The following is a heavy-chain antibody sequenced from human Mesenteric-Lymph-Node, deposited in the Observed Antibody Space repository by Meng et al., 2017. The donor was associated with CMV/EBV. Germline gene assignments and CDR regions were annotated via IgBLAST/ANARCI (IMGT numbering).Heavy chain of an antibody. CDR2: TYYRSKWYN. V-gene: IGHV6-1*01. CDR1: GDSVSNNIAA. Sequence: IHGDSVSNNIAAWNWLRQSPSRGLEWLGRTYYRSKWYNEYTGSLKSRITINPDTSKNQFSLQLNFVTPEDTAVYYCARESAGAPFDSWGQGTLVTVSS. CDR3: ARESAGAPFDS. J-gene: IGHJ5*01. D-gene: IGHD1-26*01.